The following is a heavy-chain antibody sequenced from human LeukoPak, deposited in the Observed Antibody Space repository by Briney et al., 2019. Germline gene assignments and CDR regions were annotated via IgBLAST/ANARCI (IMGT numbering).Heavy chain of an antibody. D-gene: IGHD3-10*01. Sequence: ASVKVSCKASGYTFTDYYVHWGRQAPGQGLEWMGWINPNSGGTNYAQNFQGRVTITRDTSISTAYMELSRLRSDDTAVYYCARDRLGGGNYNHFDYWGQGTLVTVSS. CDR2: INPNSGGT. V-gene: IGHV1-2*02. CDR3: ARDRLGGGNYNHFDY. J-gene: IGHJ4*02. CDR1: GYTFTDYY.